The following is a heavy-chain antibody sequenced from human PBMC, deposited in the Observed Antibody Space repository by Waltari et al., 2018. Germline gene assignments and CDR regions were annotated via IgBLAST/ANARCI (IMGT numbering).Heavy chain of an antibody. CDR3: VKASGRELLGAFDI. J-gene: IGHJ3*02. V-gene: IGHV3-30*18. CDR1: GFAFSSHA. D-gene: IGHD1-26*01. Sequence: QVQLVESGGGVVQPGRSPRLACAASGFAFSSHAMHWVRQAPGKGLEWVAVISYDGIYKYYADSVKGRFTISRDNSGRTLFLQMNSLTHEDTAVYYCVKASGRELLGAFDIWGQGTLVTVSS. CDR2: ISYDGIYK.